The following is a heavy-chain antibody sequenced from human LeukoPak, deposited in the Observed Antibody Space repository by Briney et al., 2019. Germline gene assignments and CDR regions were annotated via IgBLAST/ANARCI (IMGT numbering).Heavy chain of an antibody. V-gene: IGHV3-21*04. CDR1: GFSFSDYN. J-gene: IGHJ4*02. Sequence: GGSLRLSCAASGFSFSDYNMNWVRQAPGKGLEWVSSITSSSSYMYYADSVKGRFTISRDNAGNSLYLQMNSLRAEDTAIYYCAKDFNQYGDDWGQGTLVTVSS. CDR3: AKDFNQYGDD. D-gene: IGHD4-17*01. CDR2: ITSSSSYM.